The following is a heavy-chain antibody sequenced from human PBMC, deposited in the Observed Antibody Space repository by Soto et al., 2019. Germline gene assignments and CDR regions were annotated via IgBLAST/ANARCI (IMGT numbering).Heavy chain of an antibody. Sequence: PSETLCLTCAVYGGSFSGYYWTWIRQPPGKGLEWIGEITHSGSTNYNPSLKSRVTISVDTSKNQFSLNLNSVTAADTAVYYCARSSVRGWSYWGQGTLVTVSS. CDR2: ITHSGST. CDR3: ARSSVRGWSY. CDR1: GGSFSGYY. V-gene: IGHV4-34*01. J-gene: IGHJ4*02. D-gene: IGHD3-10*02.